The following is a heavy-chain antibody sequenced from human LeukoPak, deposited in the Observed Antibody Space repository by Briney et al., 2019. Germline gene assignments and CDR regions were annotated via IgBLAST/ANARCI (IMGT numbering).Heavy chain of an antibody. V-gene: IGHV4-59*08. Sequence: SETLSLTCTVSGGSIGSYYWSWIRQPPGKGLEWIGYIYYSGSTNYNPSLKSRVTISVDTSKNQFSLKLSSVTAADTAVYYCARHADGSGSYDAFDIWGQGTMVTVSS. CDR3: ARHADGSGSYDAFDI. D-gene: IGHD3-10*01. J-gene: IGHJ3*02. CDR1: GGSIGSYY. CDR2: IYYSGST.